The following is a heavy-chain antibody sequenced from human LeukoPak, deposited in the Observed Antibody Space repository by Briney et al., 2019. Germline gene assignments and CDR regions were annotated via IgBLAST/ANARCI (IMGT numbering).Heavy chain of an antibody. CDR2: IIPIFGTA. V-gene: IGHV1-69*13. CDR1: GYTFTSYY. CDR3: ARGSSYDSSGYYDYYYYGMDV. Sequence: ASVKVSCKASGYTFTSYYMHWVRQAPGQGLEWMGGIIPIFGTANYAQKFQGRVTITADESTSTAYMELSSLRSEDTAVYYCARGSSYDSSGYYDYYYYGMDVWGQGTTVTVSS. J-gene: IGHJ6*02. D-gene: IGHD3-22*01.